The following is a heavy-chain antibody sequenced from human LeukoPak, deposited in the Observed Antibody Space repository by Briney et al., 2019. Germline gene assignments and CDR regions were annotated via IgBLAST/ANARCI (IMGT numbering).Heavy chain of an antibody. J-gene: IGHJ4*02. V-gene: IGHV1-69*01. Sequence: SVKVSCKAAGGNFISYAISWVGQAPGPGLEWMEGIIPIFGTANYAQKSQGRVTITADESTSTAYMELSSLRSEDTAVYYCARLMTTVTTEDYWGQGTLVTVSS. D-gene: IGHD4-17*01. CDR2: IIPIFGTA. CDR3: ARLMTTVTTEDY. CDR1: GGNFISYA.